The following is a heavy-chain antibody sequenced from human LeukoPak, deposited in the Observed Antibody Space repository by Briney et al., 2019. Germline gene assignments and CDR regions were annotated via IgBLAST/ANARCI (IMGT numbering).Heavy chain of an antibody. J-gene: IGHJ4*02. CDR1: GYTFTSYG. D-gene: IGHD3-10*01. V-gene: IGHV1-18*01. CDR3: ARVGIVPRITMVRGVIDY. Sequence: ASVKVSCKASGYTFTSYGISWVRQAPGQGLERMGWISAYNGNTNYAQKLQGRVTMTTDTSTSTAYMELRSLRSDDTAVYYCARVGIVPRITMVRGVIDYWGQGTLVTVSS. CDR2: ISAYNGNT.